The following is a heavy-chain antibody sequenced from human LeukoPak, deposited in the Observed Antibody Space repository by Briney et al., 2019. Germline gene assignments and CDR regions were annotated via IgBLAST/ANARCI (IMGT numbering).Heavy chain of an antibody. CDR1: GFTFSTYN. Sequence: GGSLRLSCAASGFTFSTYNMHWVRQAPGKGLEWISYITTAGNVIFYADSVKGRFTISRDEAKNLLYLQMDSLRAEDTAFYYCARGGLYYDTSAYYYMNYWGQGTLVTVSS. V-gene: IGHV3-48*01. D-gene: IGHD3-22*01. CDR3: ARGGLYYDTSAYYYMNY. CDR2: ITTAGNVI. J-gene: IGHJ4*02.